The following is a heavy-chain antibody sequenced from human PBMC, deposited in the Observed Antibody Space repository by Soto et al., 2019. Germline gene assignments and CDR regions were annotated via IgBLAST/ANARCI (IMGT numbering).Heavy chain of an antibody. J-gene: IGHJ6*02. CDR3: ARDRWEQQPERTVRDYYYYYGMDV. Sequence: PSETLSLTCTVSGGSISSYYWSWIRQPPGKGLEWIGYIYYSGSTNYNPSLKSRVTISVDTSKNQFSLKLSSVTAADTAVYYCARDRWEQQPERTVRDYYYYYGMDVWGQGTTVTVSS. D-gene: IGHD6-13*01. CDR2: IYYSGST. V-gene: IGHV4-59*12. CDR1: GGSISSYY.